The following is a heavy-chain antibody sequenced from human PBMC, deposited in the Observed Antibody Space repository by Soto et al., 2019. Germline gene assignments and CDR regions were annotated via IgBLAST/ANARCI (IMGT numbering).Heavy chain of an antibody. D-gene: IGHD6-13*01. CDR3: ARVTATGPDAWLDP. Sequence: QVQLVQSGAEVKEPGASVNVSCRASGYTFNDYFLHGVRQAPGQGLEWMGWINPNSGSTNLAQRFPGWVTMTRDASISTVYLVLNRLKSDDTAVYYCARVTATGPDAWLDPWGQGTLVTVSS. CDR1: GYTFNDYF. CDR2: INPNSGST. J-gene: IGHJ5*02. V-gene: IGHV1-2*04.